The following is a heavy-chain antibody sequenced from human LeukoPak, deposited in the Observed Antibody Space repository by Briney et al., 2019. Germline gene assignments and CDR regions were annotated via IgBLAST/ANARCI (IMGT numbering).Heavy chain of an antibody. J-gene: IGHJ4*02. CDR2: INHSGST. V-gene: IGHV4-34*01. D-gene: IGHD3-16*01. Sequence: PSETLSLTCAVYGGSFSGYYWSWIRQPPGKGLEWIGEINHSGSTNYNPSLKSRVTISVDTSKNQFSLKLSSVTAADTAVYYCARLVFPDYWGQGTLVTVPS. CDR1: GGSFSGYY. CDR3: ARLVFPDY.